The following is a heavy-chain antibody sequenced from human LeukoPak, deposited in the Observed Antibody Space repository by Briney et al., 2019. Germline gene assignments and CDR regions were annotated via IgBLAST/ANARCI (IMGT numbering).Heavy chain of an antibody. CDR3: TRDSSWFRFDP. Sequence: GGSLRLSCTASGFTFGDYAMSWFRQAPGKGLEWVGFIRSKAYGGTTEYAASVKGRFTISRDDSKSIAYLQMNSLKTEDTAVYFCTRDSSWFRFDPWGQGTLVTVSS. CDR2: IRSKAYGGTT. CDR1: GFTFGDYA. D-gene: IGHD6-13*01. J-gene: IGHJ5*02. V-gene: IGHV3-49*03.